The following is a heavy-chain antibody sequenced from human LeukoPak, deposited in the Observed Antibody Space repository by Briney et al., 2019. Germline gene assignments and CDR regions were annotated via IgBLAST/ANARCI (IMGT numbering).Heavy chain of an antibody. J-gene: IGHJ5*02. CDR1: GYTFTGYY. CDR3: ARVATITYGDPRMNWFDP. D-gene: IGHD4-17*01. V-gene: IGHV1-2*06. CDR2: INPNSGGT. Sequence: ASVKVSFKASGYTFTGYYMYWVRQAPGQGPEWMGRINPNSGGTDYAQKFQGRVTMTRDTSISTAYMGLSRLTSDDTAVYYCARVATITYGDPRMNWFDPWGQGTLVTVSS.